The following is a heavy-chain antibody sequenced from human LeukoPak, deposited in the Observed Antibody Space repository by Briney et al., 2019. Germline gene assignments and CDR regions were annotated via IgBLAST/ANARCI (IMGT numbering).Heavy chain of an antibody. CDR2: VSGGGGST. J-gene: IGHJ4*02. Sequence: GTSLRLSYAASGFTFSSYAMSWVRQAPGRGLEWVSAVSGGGGSTYYADSVKGRFTISTDNSKNTLYLQMNSLKTEDTAVYYCTTDQVYSFDYWGQGTLVTVSS. V-gene: IGHV3-23*01. CDR3: TTDQVYSFDY. D-gene: IGHD2-21*01. CDR1: GFTFSSYA.